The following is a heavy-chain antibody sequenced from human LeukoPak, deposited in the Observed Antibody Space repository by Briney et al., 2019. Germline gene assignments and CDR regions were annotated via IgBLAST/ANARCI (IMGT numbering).Heavy chain of an antibody. CDR3: ARGGWFGELRRSVWFDP. V-gene: IGHV4-34*01. CDR2: INHSGST. J-gene: IGHJ5*02. Sequence: SETLSLTCAVYGGSFSGYYWSWIRQPPGKGLEWIGEINHSGSTNYNPSLKSRVTISIDTSKNQFSLKLSSVTAADTAVYYCARGGWFGELRRSVWFDPWGQGTLVTVSS. CDR1: GGSFSGYY. D-gene: IGHD3-10*01.